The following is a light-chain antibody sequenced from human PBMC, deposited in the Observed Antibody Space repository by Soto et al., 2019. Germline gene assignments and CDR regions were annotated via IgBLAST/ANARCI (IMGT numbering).Light chain of an antibody. CDR1: QIISSY. CDR3: QQTYSTPWT. V-gene: IGKV1-39*01. Sequence: DIQMTQSPSSLSASVGDRDTITCRASQIISSYFNWYQQKPGKAPEXLIYGTSSLQSGVPSRFSGSGSGTDCTLTISSLQPEDVATYYCQQTYSTPWTLGQGTKVDIK. CDR2: GTS. J-gene: IGKJ1*01.